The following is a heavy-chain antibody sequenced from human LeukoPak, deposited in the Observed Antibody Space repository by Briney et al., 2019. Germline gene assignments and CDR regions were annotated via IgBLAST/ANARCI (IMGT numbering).Heavy chain of an antibody. D-gene: IGHD3-22*01. J-gene: IGHJ4*02. CDR2: INSDGSAT. Sequence: PGGSLRLSCAASGFSFSTHWMHWVRQAPGKGLVYVARINSDGSATAYADSVKGRFTISRDNAKNTLYLEMISLRAEDTAVYYCGSLTVVAKDHWGQGTLVTVSS. V-gene: IGHV3-74*01. CDR3: GSLTVVAKDH. CDR1: GFSFSTHW.